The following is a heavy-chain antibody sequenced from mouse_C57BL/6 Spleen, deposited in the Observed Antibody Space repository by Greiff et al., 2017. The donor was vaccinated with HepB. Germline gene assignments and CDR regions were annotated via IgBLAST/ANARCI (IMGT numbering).Heavy chain of an antibody. CDR3: ARPSLLSYAMDY. CDR2: IYPSDSET. D-gene: IGHD2-1*01. CDR1: GYTFTSYW. V-gene: IGHV1-61*01. Sequence: QVQLQQSGAELVRPGSSVKLSCKASGYTFTSYWMDWVKQRPGQGLEWIGNIYPSDSETQYNQKFKDKATLTVDKSSSTAYMQLSSLTSEASAVYYCARPSLLSYAMDYWGQGTSVTVSS. J-gene: IGHJ4*01.